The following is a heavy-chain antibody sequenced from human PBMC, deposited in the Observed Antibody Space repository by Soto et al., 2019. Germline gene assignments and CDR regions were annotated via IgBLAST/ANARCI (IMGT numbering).Heavy chain of an antibody. J-gene: IGHJ6*02. D-gene: IGHD3-10*01. CDR1: GFSFSSYS. CDR3: AKGVTMVRGAIMTAGMDV. V-gene: IGHV3-23*01. Sequence: WGSLSLSCAVSGFSFSSYSMSWFRQAPGKGLEWVSAISGSGGSTYYADSVKGRFTISRDNSKNTLYLQMNSLRAEDTAVYYCAKGVTMVRGAIMTAGMDVWGQGTTVPVSS. CDR2: ISGSGGST.